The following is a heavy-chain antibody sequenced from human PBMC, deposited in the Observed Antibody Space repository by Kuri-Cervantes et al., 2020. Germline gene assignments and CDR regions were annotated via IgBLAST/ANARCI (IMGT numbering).Heavy chain of an antibody. J-gene: IGHJ5*02. CDR2: IYHSGST. CDR3: ARAAAYDFWSGTSPWFDP. D-gene: IGHD3-3*01. Sequence: SETLSLTCAVSGGSISSGGYSWSWIRQPPGKGLEWIGYIYHSGSTYYNPSLKSRVTISVDTSKNQFSLKLSSVTAADTAVYYCARAAAYDFWSGTSPWFDPWGQGTLVTVSS. V-gene: IGHV4-30-2*01. CDR1: GGSISSGGYS.